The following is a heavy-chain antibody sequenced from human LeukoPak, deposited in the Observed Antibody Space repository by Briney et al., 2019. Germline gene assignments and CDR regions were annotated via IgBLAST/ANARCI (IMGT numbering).Heavy chain of an antibody. CDR3: ARQPAANNWFDP. Sequence: SETLSLTCTVSGGSISSSSYYWGWIRQPPGKGLEWIGSIYYSGSTYYNPSLKSRVTISVDTSKIQFSLKLSSVTAADTAVYYCARQPAANNWFDPWGQGTLVTVSS. CDR1: GGSISSSSYY. CDR2: IYYSGST. V-gene: IGHV4-39*01. D-gene: IGHD2-2*01. J-gene: IGHJ5*02.